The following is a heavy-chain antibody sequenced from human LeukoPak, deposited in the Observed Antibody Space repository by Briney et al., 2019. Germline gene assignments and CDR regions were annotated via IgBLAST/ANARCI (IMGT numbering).Heavy chain of an antibody. J-gene: IGHJ6*02. Sequence: ASVKVSCKASGYTFTGCYMHWVRQAPGQGLEWMGWINPNSGGTNYAQKFQGRVTMTRDMSISTAYMELSRLRSDDTAVYYCARGWLRSYYYYGMDVWGQGTTVTVSS. CDR2: INPNSGGT. CDR1: GYTFTGCY. CDR3: ARGWLRSYYYYGMDV. V-gene: IGHV1-2*02. D-gene: IGHD5-12*01.